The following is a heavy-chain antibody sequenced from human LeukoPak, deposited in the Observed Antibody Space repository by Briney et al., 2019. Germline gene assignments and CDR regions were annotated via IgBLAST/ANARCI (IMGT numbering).Heavy chain of an antibody. CDR3: AKEGYVFWSGYTQRHFDY. J-gene: IGHJ4*02. Sequence: GGSLRLSCAASAFTFSSYGMHWVRQAPGKGLEGVALISYDGSNKYYTDSVKGRFTISRNNSKNTLYLQMNSLRAEDTAVYYCAKEGYVFWSGYTQRHFDYWGQGTLVTVSS. CDR1: AFTFSSYG. V-gene: IGHV3-30*18. CDR2: ISYDGSNK. D-gene: IGHD3-3*01.